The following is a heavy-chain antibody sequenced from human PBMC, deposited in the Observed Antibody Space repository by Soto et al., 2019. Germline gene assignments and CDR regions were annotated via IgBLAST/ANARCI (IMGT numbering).Heavy chain of an antibody. Sequence: GALRLSCAASGFTVSSNYMSWVRQAPGKGLEWVSVIYSGGSTYYADSVKGRFTISRHNSKNTLYLQMNSLRAEDTAVYYCARARTGTAAAGTFPYYYYYMDVWGKGTTVTVSS. V-gene: IGHV3-53*04. D-gene: IGHD6-13*01. J-gene: IGHJ6*03. CDR1: GFTVSSNY. CDR2: IYSGGST. CDR3: ARARTGTAAAGTFPYYYYYMDV.